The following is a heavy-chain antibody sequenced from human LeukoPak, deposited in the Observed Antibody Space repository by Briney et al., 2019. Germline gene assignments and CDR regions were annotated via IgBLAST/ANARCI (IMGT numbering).Heavy chain of an antibody. Sequence: ASVKASCKASGYTFTAYYMHWVRQAPGQGLKWMGRINPHSGRTNDAQKLQGRVSMTRDTSINTAYTEASRLTSDDTAVYYCARVTWKTVVAAPDYWGQGTLVTVSS. CDR3: ARVTWKTVVAAPDY. V-gene: IGHV1-2*06. CDR2: INPHSGRT. CDR1: GYTFTAYY. J-gene: IGHJ4*02. D-gene: IGHD2-15*01.